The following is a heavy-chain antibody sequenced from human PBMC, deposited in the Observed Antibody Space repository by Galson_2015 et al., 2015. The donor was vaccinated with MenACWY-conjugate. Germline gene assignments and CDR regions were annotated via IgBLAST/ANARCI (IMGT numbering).Heavy chain of an antibody. CDR3: VRAEGWLRSAFDS. J-gene: IGHJ3*02. CDR1: GFRFSSYT. D-gene: IGHD5-24*01. V-gene: IGHV3-30*10. CDR2: VSYDGSSK. Sequence: SLRLSCAASGFRFSSYTLYWVRQAPGKGLEWVAVVSYDGSSKYYTDSVQGRFTISRDNSKNTVSLQMDSLRPEDSAVYYCVRAEGWLRSAFDSWGQGTMVTVSS.